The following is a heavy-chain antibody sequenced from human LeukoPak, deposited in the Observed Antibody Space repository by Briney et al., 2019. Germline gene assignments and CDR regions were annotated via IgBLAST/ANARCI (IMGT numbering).Heavy chain of an antibody. Sequence: GGSLRLSCAASGFSFSSYAMNWVREAPGKGLEWVSVICGSSSSTYYVDSVKGRFTISRDSSKNTLYLQMNSLRAEDTAIYYCAKGSGGSCHSATDYWGQGTLVTVSS. CDR1: GFSFSSYA. D-gene: IGHD2-15*01. V-gene: IGHV3-23*01. J-gene: IGHJ4*02. CDR3: AKGSGGSCHSATDY. CDR2: ICGSSSST.